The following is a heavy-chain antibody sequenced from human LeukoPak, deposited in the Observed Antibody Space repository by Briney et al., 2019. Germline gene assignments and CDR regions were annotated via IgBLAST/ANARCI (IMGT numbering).Heavy chain of an antibody. CDR3: ARGGYYSNYERDYFDY. CDR2: INTDGSST. CDR1: GFTFSSYW. J-gene: IGHJ4*02. V-gene: IGHV3-74*01. D-gene: IGHD4-11*01. Sequence: PGGSLRLSCAASGFTFSSYWMHWVRQAPGKGLVWVSRINTDGSSTSYADSVKGRFTISRDNAKNTLYLQMNSLRAEDTAVYYCARGGYYSNYERDYFDYWGQGTLVTVSS.